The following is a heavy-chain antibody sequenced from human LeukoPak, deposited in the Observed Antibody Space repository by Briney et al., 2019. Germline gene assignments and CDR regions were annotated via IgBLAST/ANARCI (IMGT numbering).Heavy chain of an antibody. CDR2: VSGSGGST. Sequence: GGSLRLSCAASGFTFSSYAMHWVRQATGKGLEWVSTVSGSGGSTYYADSVKGRFTISRDNSKNTLYLQMNSLRAEDTAVYYCAKDSDYYYYMDVWGTGTTVTVSS. CDR3: AKDSDYYYYMDV. J-gene: IGHJ6*03. CDR1: GFTFSSYA. V-gene: IGHV3-23*01.